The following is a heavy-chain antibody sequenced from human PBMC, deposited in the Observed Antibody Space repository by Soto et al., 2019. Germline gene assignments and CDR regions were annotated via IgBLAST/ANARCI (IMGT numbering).Heavy chain of an antibody. CDR1: GFTVSSNY. V-gene: IGHV3-66*01. J-gene: IGHJ4*02. CDR3: ACCHWNGPYDY. D-gene: IGHD1-1*01. CDR2: IHSGGST. Sequence: EVQVVESGGGLVQPGGSLRLSCAASGFTVSSNYMSWFRQAPGRGLELVSVIHSGGSTYYADSVRGRFTISRDSSKNTLYLQINSLRDDDTAVYSCACCHWNGPYDYCGQGPRVTVSS.